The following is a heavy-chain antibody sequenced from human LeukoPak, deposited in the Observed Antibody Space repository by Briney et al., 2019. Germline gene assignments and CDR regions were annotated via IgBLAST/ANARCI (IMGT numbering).Heavy chain of an antibody. Sequence: PSETLSLTCAVSGGSISSGGYSWSWIRQPPGKGLEWIGYIYHSGSTYYNPSLKSRVTISVDRSKNQFSLKLSSVTAADTAVYYCARSSLLYWGQGTLVTVSS. CDR1: GGSISSGGYS. V-gene: IGHV4-30-2*01. J-gene: IGHJ4*02. CDR3: ARSSLLY. CDR2: IYHSGST. D-gene: IGHD3-10*01.